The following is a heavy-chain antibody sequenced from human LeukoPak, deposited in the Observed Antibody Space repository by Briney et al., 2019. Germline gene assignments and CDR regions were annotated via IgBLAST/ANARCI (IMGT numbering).Heavy chain of an antibody. CDR2: INPNGGET. D-gene: IGHD6-13*01. CDR3: ARDIAPSGSWWFDT. V-gene: IGHV1-2*02. J-gene: IGHJ5*02. Sequence: ASVKVSCKASGYTFNDYFIHWLRQAPGQGLEWMGWINPNGGETNYPQKFQGRVTMTRDTSISTADMELRWLTSDDTAMHYCARDIAPSGSWWFDTWGQGTPVTVSS. CDR1: GYTFNDYF.